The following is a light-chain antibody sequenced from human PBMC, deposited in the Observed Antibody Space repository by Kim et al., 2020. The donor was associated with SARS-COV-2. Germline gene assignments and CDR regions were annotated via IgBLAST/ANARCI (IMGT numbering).Light chain of an antibody. CDR1: QTISTW. Sequence: SAAVGDRGTSTCRASQTISTWLAWYQQKPGKPPNALISDASSLESGVPSRFSGSGSGTEFTLTISSLQPDDFATYYCQEYNSDFTFGPGTKVDIK. J-gene: IGKJ3*01. CDR3: QEYNSDFT. V-gene: IGKV1-5*01. CDR2: DAS.